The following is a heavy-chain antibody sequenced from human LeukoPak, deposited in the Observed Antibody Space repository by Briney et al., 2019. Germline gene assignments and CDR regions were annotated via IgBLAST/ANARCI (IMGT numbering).Heavy chain of an antibody. CDR1: GGSFSGYY. CDR2: INHSGST. V-gene: IGHV4-34*01. Sequence: SETLSLTCAVYGGSFSGYYWSWIRQPPGKGLEWIGEINHSGSTSYNPSLKSRVTISVDTSKNQFSLKLSSVTAADTAVYYCARGFGVAAAGPGYWGQGTLVTVSS. J-gene: IGHJ4*02. CDR3: ARGFGVAAAGPGY. D-gene: IGHD6-13*01.